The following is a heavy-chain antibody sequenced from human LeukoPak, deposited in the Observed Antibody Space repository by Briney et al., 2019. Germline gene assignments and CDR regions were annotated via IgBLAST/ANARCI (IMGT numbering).Heavy chain of an antibody. J-gene: IGHJ6*03. CDR3: AIGKQLPYNYNLEV. V-gene: IGHV1-69-2*01. Sequence: ASVKVSCKASGFSFIERYIHWVRQSPAIGLEWMGRVDPEDGETMFAEKFQDRVTLTADASTQTVYMEMSNLRSEDRAVYYCAIGKQLPYNYNLEVWGKGTTVTV. D-gene: IGHD1-1*01. CDR1: GFSFIERY. CDR2: VDPEDGET.